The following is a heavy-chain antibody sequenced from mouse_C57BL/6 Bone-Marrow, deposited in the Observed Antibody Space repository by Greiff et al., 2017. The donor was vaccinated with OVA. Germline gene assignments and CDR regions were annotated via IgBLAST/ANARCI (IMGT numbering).Heavy chain of an antibody. V-gene: IGHV14-3*01. CDR1: GFNIKNTC. CDR2: IDPANGNT. D-gene: IGHD2-10*01. Sequence: VQLQEPVAELVRPGASVKLSCTASGFNIKNTCMHWVKQRPEQGLEWIGRIDPANGNTNYAPKFQGKATITADTSSNTAYLQLSSLTSEDTAIYYGASGLLLRVGMDYGGRGTAVTLSS. CDR3: ASGLLLRVGMDY. J-gene: IGHJ4*01.